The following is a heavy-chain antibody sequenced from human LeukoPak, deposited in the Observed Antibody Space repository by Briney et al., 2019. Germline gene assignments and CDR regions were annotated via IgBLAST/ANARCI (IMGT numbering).Heavy chain of an antibody. CDR1: DFMFSSFG. Sequence: GSLRLSCAASDFMFSSFGMNRVRQAPGKGPEWVSSITSGGENLFYSDSVRGRSTISRDNAKKSLSLLMSDLRADDTASYYCARGGSAYPYYFALWGQGTPVTVSS. J-gene: IGHJ4*02. CDR3: ARGGSAYPYYFAL. CDR2: ITSGGENL. V-gene: IGHV3-21*01. D-gene: IGHD2-15*01.